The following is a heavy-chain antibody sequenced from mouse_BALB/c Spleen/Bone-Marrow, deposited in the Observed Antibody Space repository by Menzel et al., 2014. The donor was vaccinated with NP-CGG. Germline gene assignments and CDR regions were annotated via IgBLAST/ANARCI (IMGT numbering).Heavy chain of an antibody. Sequence: VQLVESGAELVRPGTSVKVSCKASGYAFTNYWIEWIKRRPGQGLEWIGVINPGSGGINYNEKFKGKATLTADKSSSTAYMQLSSLTSDDSAVYFCARELVRGMDYWGQGTSVTVSS. V-gene: IGHV1-54*01. D-gene: IGHD1-1*01. CDR1: GYAFTNYW. CDR3: ARELVRGMDY. CDR2: INPGSGGI. J-gene: IGHJ4*01.